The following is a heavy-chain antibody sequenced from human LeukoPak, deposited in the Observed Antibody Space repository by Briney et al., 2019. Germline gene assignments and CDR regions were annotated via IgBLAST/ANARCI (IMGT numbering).Heavy chain of an antibody. Sequence: SETLSLTCTVSGGSISSSSYYLGWLRQTPGKGLEWIGTVYYTGTTYYNPSLKSRLTISIDTSKNQFSLRLSSLTAADTAVYYCARQKAAGRGVFDYWGQGTLVTVSS. D-gene: IGHD6-13*01. CDR2: VYYTGTT. V-gene: IGHV4-39*01. CDR1: GGSISSSSYY. CDR3: ARQKAAGRGVFDY. J-gene: IGHJ4*02.